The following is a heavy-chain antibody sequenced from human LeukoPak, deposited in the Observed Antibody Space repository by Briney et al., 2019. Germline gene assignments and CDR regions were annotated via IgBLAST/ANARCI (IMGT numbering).Heavy chain of an antibody. D-gene: IGHD5-24*01. CDR3: AWELTKRYDS. CDR2: ISHDGGYQ. J-gene: IGHJ4*02. V-gene: IGHV3-30-3*01. CDR1: VFTSSSHA. Sequence: GSLRLSCAASVFTSSSHAMHWVRQAPGEGLKWVAVISHDGGYQDYADSVKGRFTISRDNPRNTLYLQMNSLRSEDTAVYYCAWELTKRYDSWGQGTLVTVSS.